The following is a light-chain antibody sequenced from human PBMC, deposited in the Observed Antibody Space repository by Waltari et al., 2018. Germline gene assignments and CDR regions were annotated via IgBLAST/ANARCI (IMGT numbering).Light chain of an antibody. CDR2: DNR. Sequence: QSVFTQPPSVSAAPGQRVTISCTGSRSHIGAGYDLHSYQQLPGPAPKLLIYDNRSRPSGVPDRFSGSKSGTSASLAITGLQAEDEAAYYCQSFDNSLSGVVFGGGTKLTVL. CDR3: QSFDNSLSGVV. CDR1: RSHIGAGYD. J-gene: IGLJ2*01. V-gene: IGLV1-40*01.